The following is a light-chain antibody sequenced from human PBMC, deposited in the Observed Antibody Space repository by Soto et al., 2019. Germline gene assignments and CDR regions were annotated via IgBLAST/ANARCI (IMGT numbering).Light chain of an antibody. J-gene: IGKJ5*01. V-gene: IGKV3-11*01. Sequence: EIVFTQSPATLSLSPGERATLSCRASQSVSSYLAWYQQKPGQAPRLLIYDASNRATGIPARFSGSGSGTDFTLTISSLEPEDFAVYYCQQRSNWAITFGQGTRL. CDR2: DAS. CDR1: QSVSSY. CDR3: QQRSNWAIT.